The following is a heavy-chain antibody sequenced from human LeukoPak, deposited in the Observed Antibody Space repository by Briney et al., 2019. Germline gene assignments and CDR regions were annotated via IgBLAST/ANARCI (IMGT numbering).Heavy chain of an antibody. D-gene: IGHD5-18*01. CDR3: SRERSAMVTGFDY. Sequence: GGSLRLSCAASGFTFSSYSMKWVRQAPGKGLEWVSSISSSSSYIYYADSVKGRFTISRDNAKNSLYLQMNSLRAEDTAVYYCSRERSAMVTGFDYWGQGTLVTVSS. V-gene: IGHV3-21*01. CDR1: GFTFSSYS. CDR2: ISSSSSYI. J-gene: IGHJ4*02.